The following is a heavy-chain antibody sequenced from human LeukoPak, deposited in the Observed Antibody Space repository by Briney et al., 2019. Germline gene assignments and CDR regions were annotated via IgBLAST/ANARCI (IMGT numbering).Heavy chain of an antibody. J-gene: IGHJ4*02. CDR3: AGWYYDSSGYVFDY. D-gene: IGHD3-22*01. V-gene: IGHV1-69*02. CDR1: GGTFSSYT. CDR2: IIPILGIA. Sequence: SVKVSCKASGGTFSSYTISWVRQAPGQGLEWMGRIIPILGIANYAQKFQGRVTITADKSTSTAYMELSSLRSEDTDVFYCAGWYYDSSGYVFDYWGQGTLVTVSS.